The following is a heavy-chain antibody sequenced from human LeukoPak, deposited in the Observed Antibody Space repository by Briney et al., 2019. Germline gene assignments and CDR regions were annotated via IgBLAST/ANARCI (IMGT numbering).Heavy chain of an antibody. J-gene: IGHJ4*02. D-gene: IGHD6-19*01. V-gene: IGHV3-11*06. CDR3: ASGYSSGWHTLGY. Sequence: GGSLRLSCAASGFTFSDHYMNWIRQAPGKGLEWVPYISSSSSYTDYADSVKGRITISRDNAKSSLYLQMNSLRADDTAVYYCASGYSSGWHTLGYWGQGTLVTVSS. CDR1: GFTFSDHY. CDR2: ISSSSSYT.